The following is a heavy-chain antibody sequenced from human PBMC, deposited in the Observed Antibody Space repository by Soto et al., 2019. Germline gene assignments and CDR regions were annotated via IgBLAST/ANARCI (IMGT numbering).Heavy chain of an antibody. J-gene: IGHJ6*02. Sequence: ASVKVSCKASGYTFTGYYMHWVRPAPGQGLEWMGWLKPNSGGTNYAQKFQGRVTMTRDTSISTAYMELSRLRSDDTAVYYCGSFRGDGARGYYYYYGTVVWRQGTTVIVSS. D-gene: IGHD6-6*01. V-gene: IGHV1-2*02. CDR2: LKPNSGGT. CDR1: GYTFTGYY. CDR3: GSFRGDGARGYYYYYGTVV.